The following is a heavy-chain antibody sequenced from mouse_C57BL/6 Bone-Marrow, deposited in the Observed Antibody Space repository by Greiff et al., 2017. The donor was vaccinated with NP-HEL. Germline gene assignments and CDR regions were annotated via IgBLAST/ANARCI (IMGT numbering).Heavy chain of an antibody. V-gene: IGHV3-8*01. CDR1: GYSITSDY. Sequence: EVKLVESGPGLAKPSQTLSLTCSVTGYSITSDYWNWIRKFPGNKLEYMGYISYSGSTYYNPSLKSRISITRDTSKNQYYLQLNSVTTEDTATYYCARDYGSSYGYFDVWGTGTTVTVSS. CDR3: ARDYGSSYGYFDV. J-gene: IGHJ1*03. CDR2: ISYSGST. D-gene: IGHD1-1*01.